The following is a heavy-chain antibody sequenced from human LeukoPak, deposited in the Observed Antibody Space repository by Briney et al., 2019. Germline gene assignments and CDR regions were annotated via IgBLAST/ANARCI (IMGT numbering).Heavy chain of an antibody. Sequence: SETLSLTCTVSGGSISSSSYYWGWIRQPPGKGLEWIGSIYYNGSTYYNPSLKSRVTISVDTSKNQFSLKLSSVTAADTAVYYCARQWGIAVAGKDYWGQGTLVTVSS. CDR1: GGSISSSSYY. CDR2: IYYNGST. CDR3: ARQWGIAVAGKDY. V-gene: IGHV4-39*01. D-gene: IGHD6-19*01. J-gene: IGHJ4*02.